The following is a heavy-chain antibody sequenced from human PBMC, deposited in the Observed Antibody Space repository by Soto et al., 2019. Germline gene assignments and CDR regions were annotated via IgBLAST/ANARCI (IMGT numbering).Heavy chain of an antibody. CDR2: IYHSGST. CDR1: GGSISSGGYS. V-gene: IGHV4-30-2*01. J-gene: IGHJ5*02. CDR3: ARVPGP. Sequence: HLPLQESGSGLVKPSQTLSLPCAVSGGSISSGGYSWSWIRQPPGKGLEWIGYIYHSGSTYYDPSRKRRVTISVDRSKNQFSLKLSSVTAAYTAVYYCARVPGPWGQGTLVTVSS.